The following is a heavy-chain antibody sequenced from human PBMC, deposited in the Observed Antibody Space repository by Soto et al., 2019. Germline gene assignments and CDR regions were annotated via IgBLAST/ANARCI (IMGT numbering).Heavy chain of an antibody. D-gene: IGHD2-2*01. J-gene: IGHJ6*02. Sequence: SETLSLTCTVSGGFVNSDTHSWSWIRQTPGKRLEWIGFIYSGGSTKSPSLRSRVTMSVDTSKNQFSLKLRSVIVADTAVYHCARFVRSCSATTCSTRADVWGQGITVTVSS. V-gene: IGHV4-61*01. CDR1: GGFVNSDTHS. CDR2: IYSGGST. CDR3: ARFVRSCSATTCSTRADV.